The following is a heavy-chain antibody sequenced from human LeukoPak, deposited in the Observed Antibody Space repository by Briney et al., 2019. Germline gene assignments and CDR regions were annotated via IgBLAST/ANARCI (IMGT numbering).Heavy chain of an antibody. CDR2: IYYTGST. CDR1: GASISGGTYY. D-gene: IGHD1-26*01. Sequence: LSEPLSLPCSVSGASISGGTYYWGWIRQPPGKGLEWIGSIYYTGSTYDNPSLKSRVAISVDTSKNQFSLKLSSVTAADTAVYYCARRGGSGRAFDYWGQGTLVTVSS. J-gene: IGHJ4*02. CDR3: ARRGGSGRAFDY. V-gene: IGHV4-39*01.